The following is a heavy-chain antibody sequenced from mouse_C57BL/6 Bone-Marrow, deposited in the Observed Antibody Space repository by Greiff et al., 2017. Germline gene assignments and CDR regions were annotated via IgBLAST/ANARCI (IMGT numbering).Heavy chain of an antibody. Sequence: VQLQQSGAELARPGASVKLSCKASGYTFTSYGISWVKQSTGQGLEWIGEIYPRSGNTYYNEKFKGKATLTADKSSSTAYMELRSLTSEDSAVYFCARKGAYYSKSSWFAYWGQGTLVTVSA. J-gene: IGHJ3*01. CDR2: IYPRSGNT. CDR1: GYTFTSYG. D-gene: IGHD2-5*01. CDR3: ARKGAYYSKSSWFAY. V-gene: IGHV1-81*01.